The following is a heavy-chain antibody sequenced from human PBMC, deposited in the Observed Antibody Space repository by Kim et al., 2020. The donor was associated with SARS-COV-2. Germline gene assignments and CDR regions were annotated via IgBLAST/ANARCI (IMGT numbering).Heavy chain of an antibody. CDR2: INPRNGAT. V-gene: IGHV1-2*02. J-gene: IGHJ4*02. CDR1: GYTFTAYY. D-gene: IGHD2-8*02. CDR3: ARGLVGYGPQDYLDF. Sequence: ASVKVSCQASGYTFTAYYIHWVRQAPGQGLEGVGWINPRNGATNYRQKFQGRVTMTRDTSINTASIEVNSLDSGDTAVYFCARGLVGYGPQDYLDFWGQG.